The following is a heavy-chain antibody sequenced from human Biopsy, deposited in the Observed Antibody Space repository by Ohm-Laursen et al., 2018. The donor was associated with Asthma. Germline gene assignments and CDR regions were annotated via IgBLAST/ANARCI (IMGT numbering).Heavy chain of an antibody. CDR3: ARAVDYSHYYGIDV. D-gene: IGHD3-10*01. V-gene: IGHV1-18*01. Sequence: ASVKVSCKTSGYTFNSAGITWVRQAPGQGLEWMGWISVYNGNTKVAQKLQDRVTMTTDTSTSTAYMELRSLRSDDTAVYFCARAVDYSHYYGIDVWGQGTTVTVSP. CDR1: GYTFNSAG. CDR2: ISVYNGNT. J-gene: IGHJ6*01.